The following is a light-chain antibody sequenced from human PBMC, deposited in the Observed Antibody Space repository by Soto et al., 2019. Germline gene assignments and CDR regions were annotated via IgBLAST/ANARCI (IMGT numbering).Light chain of an antibody. CDR1: QGISSY. Sequence: IQCTQSPSFPSASVVYSFNITCRASQGISSYLAWYQQKPGKDPKLLIYAASTLQSGVQSRFSGSGSGTEFTLTISSMQPEDFATYYCKQSYSTPPTVGQGTRLEIK. V-gene: IGKV1-9*01. J-gene: IGKJ5*01. CDR2: AAS. CDR3: KQSYSTPPT.